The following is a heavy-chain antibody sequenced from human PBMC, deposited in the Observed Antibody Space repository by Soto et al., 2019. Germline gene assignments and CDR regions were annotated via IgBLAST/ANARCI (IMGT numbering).Heavy chain of an antibody. V-gene: IGHV5-51*01. D-gene: IGHD6-13*01. CDR2: IYPGDSDT. Sequence: GESLKISCKGSGYSFTSYWIDWVRQMPGKGLEWMGIIYPGDSDTRYSPSFQGQVTISADKSISTAYLQWSSLKASDTAMYYCARHEKKGAAAGNWFDPWGQGTLVTVSS. CDR3: ARHEKKGAAAGNWFDP. CDR1: GYSFTSYW. J-gene: IGHJ5*02.